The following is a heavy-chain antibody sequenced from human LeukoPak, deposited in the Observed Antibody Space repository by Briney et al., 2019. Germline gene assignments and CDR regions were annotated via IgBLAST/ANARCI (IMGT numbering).Heavy chain of an antibody. D-gene: IGHD3-10*01. Sequence: PGGSLRLSCAASGFTFSSYAMHWVRQAPGKGLEWVAVISYDGSNKYYADSVKGRFTISRDNSKNTLYLQMNSLRAEDTAVYYCASRNAVLLWFGDPGGYFQHWGQGTLVTVSS. J-gene: IGHJ1*01. V-gene: IGHV3-30-3*01. CDR1: GFTFSSYA. CDR3: ASRNAVLLWFGDPGGYFQH. CDR2: ISYDGSNK.